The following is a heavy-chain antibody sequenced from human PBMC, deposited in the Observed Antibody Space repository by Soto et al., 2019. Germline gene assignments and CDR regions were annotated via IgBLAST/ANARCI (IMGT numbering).Heavy chain of an antibody. CDR1: GYTFTSYY. Sequence: ASVKVSCKASGYTFTSYYMHWVRQAPGQGLEWMGIINPSGGSTSYAQKFQGRVTMTKDTSTNTVYMELSSLRSEDTAVYYCATDGNYYGSGSSLGYWGQGTLVTVSS. J-gene: IGHJ4*02. CDR3: ATDGNYYGSGSSLGY. D-gene: IGHD3-10*01. CDR2: INPSGGST. V-gene: IGHV1-46*01.